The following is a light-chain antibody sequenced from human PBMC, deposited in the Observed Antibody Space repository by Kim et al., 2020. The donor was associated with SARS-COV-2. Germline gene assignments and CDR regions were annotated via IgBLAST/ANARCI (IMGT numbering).Light chain of an antibody. CDR1: QSISTY. J-gene: IGKJ5*01. CDR2: AAT. Sequence: DIQMTQSPSSLSASVGDRVTITCRASQSISTYLNWYQQTPGKAPRLLIYAATSLHIGVPSRFSGSGSGTDFNLTIISLHPENFATYSCQQSYSTLITFGQGTRLAIK. V-gene: IGKV1-39*01. CDR3: QQSYSTLIT.